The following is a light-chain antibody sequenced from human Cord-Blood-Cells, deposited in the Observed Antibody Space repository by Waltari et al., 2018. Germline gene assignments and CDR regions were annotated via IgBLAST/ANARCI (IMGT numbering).Light chain of an antibody. CDR1: SSDVGGYNY. CDR3: SSYTSSSTVV. Sequence: QSALTQPASVSGSPGQSITISCTRTSSDVGGYNYLSWYQQHPGKAPKLMIYDVSNRPSGVSNRFSGSKSGNTASLTISGLQAEDEADYYCSSYTSSSTVVFGGGTKLTVL. CDR2: DVS. V-gene: IGLV2-14*01. J-gene: IGLJ2*01.